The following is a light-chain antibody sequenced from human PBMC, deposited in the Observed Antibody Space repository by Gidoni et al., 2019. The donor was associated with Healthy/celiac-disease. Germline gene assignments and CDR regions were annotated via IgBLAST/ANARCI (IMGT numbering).Light chain of an antibody. CDR2: WAS. CDR3: QQYYSTPYT. V-gene: IGKV4-1*01. CDR1: QSVLYSSNNRNY. J-gene: IGKJ2*01. Sequence: DIVMNQSPDSLAVSLGERATINCKSSQSVLYSSNNRNYLAGYQQKPGQPPKLLIYWASTRESGVPDRFSGSGSGTDFTLTISSLQAEDVAIYYCQQYYSTPYTFGQGTKLEIK.